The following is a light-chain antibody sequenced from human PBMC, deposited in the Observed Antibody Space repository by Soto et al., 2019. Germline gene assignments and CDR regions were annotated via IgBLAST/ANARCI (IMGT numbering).Light chain of an antibody. CDR3: YSAADNFWV. CDR1: VLAKKY. V-gene: IGLV3-27*01. J-gene: IGLJ3*02. CDR2: KDS. Sequence: SSELTQPSSVSVSPGQTARITCSGDVLAKKYARWFQQKPGQAPVLVIYKDSERPSGIPERFSGSSSGTTVTLTISGAQVEDEADYYCYSAADNFWVFGGGTKVTVL.